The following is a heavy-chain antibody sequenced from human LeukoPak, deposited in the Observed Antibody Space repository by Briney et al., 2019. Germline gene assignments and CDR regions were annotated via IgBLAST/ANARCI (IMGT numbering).Heavy chain of an antibody. J-gene: IGHJ4*02. V-gene: IGHV3-23*01. Sequence: PGGSLRLSCAASGFTFDDYGMSWVRQAPGKGLEWVSSIPASGGSTYYADSVKGRFTISRDNSKNSLYLQMNSLRAEDTAVYYCAKGVGDGYNSRHPFDCWGQGTLVTVSS. D-gene: IGHD5-24*01. CDR1: GFTFDDYG. CDR2: IPASGGST. CDR3: AKGVGDGYNSRHPFDC.